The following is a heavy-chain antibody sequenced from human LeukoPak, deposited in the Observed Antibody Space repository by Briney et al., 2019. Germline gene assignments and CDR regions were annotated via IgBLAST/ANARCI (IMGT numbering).Heavy chain of an antibody. CDR2: ISYDEGNK. CDR3: ARGISYYERSGNHGYFDY. Sequence: GRSLRLSCAASGFTFSSYGMHWVRQAPGKGLEWVAVISYDEGNKNFADSVKGRFTISRDNSKNTLYLQMNSLRAEDTAVYYCARGISYYERSGNHGYFDYWGQGTLVPVSS. D-gene: IGHD3-22*01. V-gene: IGHV3-30*03. J-gene: IGHJ4*02. CDR1: GFTFSSYG.